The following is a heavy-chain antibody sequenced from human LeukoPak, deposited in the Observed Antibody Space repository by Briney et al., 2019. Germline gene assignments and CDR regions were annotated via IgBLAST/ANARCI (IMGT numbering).Heavy chain of an antibody. CDR2: IYSGGST. Sequence: GGSLRLSCAASGFIVSSNYMSWVRQAPGKGLEWVAVIYSGGSTYYADSVKGRFTVSRDNSKNTLYLQMNSLRAEDTAVYYCARRGVDAFDIWGQGTMVTVSS. V-gene: IGHV3-53*01. CDR3: ARRGVDAFDI. CDR1: GFIVSSNY. J-gene: IGHJ3*02.